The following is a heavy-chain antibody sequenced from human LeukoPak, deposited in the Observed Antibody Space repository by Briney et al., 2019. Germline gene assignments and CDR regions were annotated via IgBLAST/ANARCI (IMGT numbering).Heavy chain of an antibody. D-gene: IGHD3-3*01. Sequence: SVKVSCKASGYTFSNYDFNWVRQAPGQGLEWMGGIIPIFGTANYAQKFQGRVTITADESTSTAYMELSSLRSEDTAVYYCARGGTYYDFWSGYYVYWGQGTLVTVSS. V-gene: IGHV1-69*13. CDR2: IIPIFGTA. CDR3: ARGGTYYDFWSGYYVY. J-gene: IGHJ4*02. CDR1: GYTFSNYD.